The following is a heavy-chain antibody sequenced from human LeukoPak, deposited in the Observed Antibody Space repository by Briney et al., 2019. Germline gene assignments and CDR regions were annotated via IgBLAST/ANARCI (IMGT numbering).Heavy chain of an antibody. Sequence: GASVKVSCKVSGYTLTELSMHWVRQAPGKGLEWMGGFDPEDGETIYAQKFQGRVTVTEDTSTDTAYMELSSLRSEDTAVYYCATPGVARGLFDYWGQGTLVTVSS. CDR3: ATPGVARGLFDY. V-gene: IGHV1-24*01. D-gene: IGHD3-3*01. CDR1: GYTLTELS. CDR2: FDPEDGET. J-gene: IGHJ4*02.